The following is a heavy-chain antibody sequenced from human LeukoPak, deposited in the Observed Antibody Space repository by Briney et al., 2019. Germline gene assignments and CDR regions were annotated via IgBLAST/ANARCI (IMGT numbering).Heavy chain of an antibody. CDR3: ARGDYYDSSGYYSNFDY. J-gene: IGHJ4*02. V-gene: IGHV3-30*04. CDR1: GFTFSSYA. CDR2: ISYDGSNK. Sequence: GGSLRLSCAASGFTFSSYAMHWVRQAPGKGLEWVAVISYDGSNKYYADSVKGRFTISRDNSKNTLYLQMNSLRAEDTAVYYCARGDYYDSSGYYSNFDYWGQGTLVTVSS. D-gene: IGHD3-22*01.